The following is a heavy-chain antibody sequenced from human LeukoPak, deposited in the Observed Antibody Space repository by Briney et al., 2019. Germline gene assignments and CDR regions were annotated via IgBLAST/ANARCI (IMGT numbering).Heavy chain of an antibody. D-gene: IGHD3-9*01. J-gene: IGHJ4*02. Sequence: GESLKISCKGSGYSFTSYWIGWVRQMPGKGLEWMGIIYPGDSDTRYSPSFQGQVTISADKSISTAYLQWSSLKASDTAMYYCANGNVLRYFDWLLLDYWGQGTLVTVSS. CDR2: IYPGDSDT. CDR1: GYSFTSYW. CDR3: ANGNVLRYFDWLLLDY. V-gene: IGHV5-51*01.